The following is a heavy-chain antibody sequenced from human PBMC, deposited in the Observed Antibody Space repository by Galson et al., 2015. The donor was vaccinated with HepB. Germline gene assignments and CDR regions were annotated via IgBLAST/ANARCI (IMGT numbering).Heavy chain of an antibody. J-gene: IGHJ2*01. Sequence: SVKVSCKASGYTFTGYYMHWVRQAPGQGLEWMGWISAYNGNTNYAQKLQGRVTMTTDTSTSTAYMELRSLRSDDTAVYYCARDLAWFGESLFDLWGRGTLVTVSS. V-gene: IGHV1-18*04. CDR2: ISAYNGNT. CDR1: GYTFTGYY. CDR3: ARDLAWFGESLFDL. D-gene: IGHD3-10*01.